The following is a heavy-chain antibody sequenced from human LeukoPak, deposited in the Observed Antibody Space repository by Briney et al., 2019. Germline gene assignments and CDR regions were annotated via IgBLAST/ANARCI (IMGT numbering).Heavy chain of an antibody. J-gene: IGHJ4*02. V-gene: IGHV1-3*03. D-gene: IGHD1-26*01. CDR1: GYTFTSYA. Sequence: GASVKVSCKASGYTFTSYAVHWVRQAPGQRLEWMGWINAGNGNTKYSQEFQGRVTMTRDTSANIAYMELSSLTSDDMAVYYCARRSEWELLLFDYWGQGTLVTVSS. CDR3: ARRSEWELLLFDY. CDR2: INAGNGNT.